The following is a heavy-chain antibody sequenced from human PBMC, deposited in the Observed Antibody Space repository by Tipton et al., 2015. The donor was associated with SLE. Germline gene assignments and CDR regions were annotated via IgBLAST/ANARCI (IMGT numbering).Heavy chain of an antibody. D-gene: IGHD6-6*01. V-gene: IGHV3-23*01. Sequence: GSLRLSCLASGFAFRSYGMTWVRQPPGKGLEWVSSISDSGGNTYYADPVKGRFTISRDNSKNTLYLQMNNLRAEDTAVYYCAKRIGYSSSSAYFDYWGQGTVVTVSS. J-gene: IGHJ4*02. CDR1: GFAFRSYG. CDR3: AKRIGYSSSSAYFDY. CDR2: ISDSGGNT.